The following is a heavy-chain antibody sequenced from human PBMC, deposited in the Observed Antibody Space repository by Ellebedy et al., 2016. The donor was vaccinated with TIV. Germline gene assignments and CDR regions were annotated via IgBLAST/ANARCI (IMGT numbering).Heavy chain of an antibody. Sequence: GGSLRLSCAASGFTFSSYAMHWVRQAPGKGLEWVAVISYDGSNKYYADSVKGRFTISRDNAKNSLYLQMNSLRAEDTAVYYCARDGHSLAFGYWGQGTLVTVSS. V-gene: IGHV3-30-3*01. CDR3: ARDGHSLAFGY. CDR1: GFTFSSYA. CDR2: ISYDGSNK. J-gene: IGHJ4*02.